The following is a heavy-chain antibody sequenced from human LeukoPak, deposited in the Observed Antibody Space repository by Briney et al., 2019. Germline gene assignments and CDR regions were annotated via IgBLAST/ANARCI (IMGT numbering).Heavy chain of an antibody. CDR2: ISGSGGST. CDR3: AANYDYGDAGYYYYYMDV. V-gene: IGHV3-23*01. CDR1: GFTFSSYA. Sequence: GGSLRLSCAASGFTFSSYAMSWVRQAPGKGLEWVSAISGSGGSTYYADSVKGRFTISRDNSKNTLYLQMNSLRAEDTAVYYCAANYDYGDAGYYYYYMDVWGKGTTVTVSS. D-gene: IGHD4-17*01. J-gene: IGHJ6*03.